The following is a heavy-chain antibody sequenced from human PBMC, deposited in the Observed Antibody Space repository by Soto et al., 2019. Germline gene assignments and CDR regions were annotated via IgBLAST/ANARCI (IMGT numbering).Heavy chain of an antibody. CDR2: IIPISGTA. D-gene: IGHD2-2*01. V-gene: IGHV1-69*01. J-gene: IGHJ6*02. CDR1: GGTFSSYA. Sequence: QVQLVQSGAEVKNPGSSVKVSCKASGGTFSSYAISWVRQAPGQGLEWMGGIIPISGTANYAQKFQGRVTITADESTSTAYMEMSSLRSEDTAVYYCARSQGSSISLGSYYDYYYGMDVWGQGTTVTVSS. CDR3: ARSQGSSISLGSYYDYYYGMDV.